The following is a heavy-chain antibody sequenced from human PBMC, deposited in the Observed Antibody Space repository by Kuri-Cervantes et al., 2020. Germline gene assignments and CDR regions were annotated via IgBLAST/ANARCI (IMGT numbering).Heavy chain of an antibody. J-gene: IGHJ4*02. CDR1: GFTFSSYG. CDR3: ARDTHSVVGVWFDY. V-gene: IGHV3-33*01. Sequence: GESLQISCTASGFTFSSYGIHWVRQAPGKGLEWVAVIWYDGSNKYYADSVKGRFTISRDNSKNTLYLQMNSLRAEDTAVYYCARDTHSVVGVWFDYWGQGTLVTVSS. CDR2: IWYDGSNK. D-gene: IGHD2-21*01.